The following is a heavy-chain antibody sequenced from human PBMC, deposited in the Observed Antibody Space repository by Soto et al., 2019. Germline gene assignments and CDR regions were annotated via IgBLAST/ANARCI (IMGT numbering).Heavy chain of an antibody. J-gene: IGHJ4*02. D-gene: IGHD3-3*01. CDR3: ARVSDYDFWSGGFDY. V-gene: IGHV4-31*03. CDR1: GGSISSGGYY. CDR2: IYYSGST. Sequence: TSETLSLTCTVSGGSISSGGYYWSWIRQHPGKGLEWIGYIYYSGSTYYNASLKSRVTISVDTSKNQFSLKLSSVTAADTAVYCCARVSDYDFWSGGFDYWGQGTLLTVSS.